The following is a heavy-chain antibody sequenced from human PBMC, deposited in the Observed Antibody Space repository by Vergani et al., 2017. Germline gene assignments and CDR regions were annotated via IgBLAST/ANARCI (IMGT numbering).Heavy chain of an antibody. CDR1: GFPFSSYA. V-gene: IGHV3-23*01. J-gene: IGHJ6*02. D-gene: IGHD2-2*01. CDR3: AKGVYCSSTSFYEGRGYDYGMGV. Sequence: EVQLLEFGGGLVQPWGSLRLSCAASGFPFSSYAMSWVRQVPGKGLEWVLGVSGSGGNTYYANSVKGRFTLSRDNSKNTLYLHMNSLRADDTAVYYCAKGVYCSSTSFYEGRGYDYGMGVWDRGSTVTFSS. CDR2: VSGSGGNT.